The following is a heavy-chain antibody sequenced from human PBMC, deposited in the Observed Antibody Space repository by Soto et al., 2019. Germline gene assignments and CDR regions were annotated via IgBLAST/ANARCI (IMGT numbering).Heavy chain of an antibody. Sequence: QVQLHESGPGLVKPSQTLSLTCTVSGGSVSSSGYYCNWIRQHPGKGLEWIGYNHYTGSTFYNPSLKSRVAISVDTSKNQFSLWLNSVTAADTAVYYCATGDLTAGELFFGYWGQGILVTVSS. D-gene: IGHD3-10*01. CDR3: ATGDLTAGELFFGY. J-gene: IGHJ4*02. V-gene: IGHV4-31*03. CDR2: NHYTGST. CDR1: GGSVSSSGYY.